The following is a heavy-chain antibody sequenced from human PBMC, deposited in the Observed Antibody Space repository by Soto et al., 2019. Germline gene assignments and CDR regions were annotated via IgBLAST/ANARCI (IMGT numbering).Heavy chain of an antibody. V-gene: IGHV3-66*01. Sequence: EVQLVESGGGLVQPAGSLRLSCAASGFTVKSNRMSWVRQAPGKGLEWVSVIYTGDSTYYVDSVKDRFTISRDSSKNTLYLQMNSLRVEDTAVYYCAKSKELGVSAPDHWGQGTLVTVSS. J-gene: IGHJ4*02. CDR2: IYTGDST. D-gene: IGHD1-26*01. CDR3: AKSKELGVSAPDH. CDR1: GFTVKSNR.